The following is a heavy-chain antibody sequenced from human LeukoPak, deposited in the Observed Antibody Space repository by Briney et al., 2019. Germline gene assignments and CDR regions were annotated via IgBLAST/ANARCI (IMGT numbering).Heavy chain of an antibody. Sequence: GGSLRLSCAASGFTFSIYDMNWFRQAPGKGLEWVSSISSKSRYEFYADSVKGRFTISRDNSKNTLYLQMNSLRAEDTAVYYCARDMVVAGTGRWFDPWGQGTLVTVSS. CDR1: GFTFSIYD. V-gene: IGHV3-21*01. J-gene: IGHJ5*02. CDR2: ISSKSRYE. CDR3: ARDMVVAGTGRWFDP. D-gene: IGHD2-15*01.